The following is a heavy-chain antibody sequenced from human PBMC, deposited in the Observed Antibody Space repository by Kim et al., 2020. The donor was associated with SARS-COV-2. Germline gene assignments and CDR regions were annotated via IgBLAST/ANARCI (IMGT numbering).Heavy chain of an antibody. D-gene: IGHD2-8*01. CDR3: VTVGAAYGRYYDF. Sequence: GGSLRLSCAVSGFTFNTHDMNWVRQAPGKGLEWIAHISSSGTTIYYADSVKGRFTISRDNSKNSLYLQMNSLRAEDTALYYCVTVGAAYGRYYDFWGQGALVIVSS. V-gene: IGHV3-48*03. CDR2: ISSSGTTI. J-gene: IGHJ4*02. CDR1: GFTFNTHD.